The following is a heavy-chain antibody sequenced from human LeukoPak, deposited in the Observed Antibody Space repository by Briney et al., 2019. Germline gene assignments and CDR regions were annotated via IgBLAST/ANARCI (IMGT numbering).Heavy chain of an antibody. V-gene: IGHV4/OR15-8*02. CDR1: GGSISGTNW. D-gene: IGHD1-26*01. CDR2: ISPAGQT. Sequence: SETLSLTCGVSGGSISGTNWWSWVRQPPGQGLEWIGEISPAGQTNYNPSLNGRVTMSLDKSSNQLSLHLTSVTAADTATHYCSRESGPFCPFGYWGQGTLVIVSS. J-gene: IGHJ4*02. CDR3: SRESGPFCPFGY.